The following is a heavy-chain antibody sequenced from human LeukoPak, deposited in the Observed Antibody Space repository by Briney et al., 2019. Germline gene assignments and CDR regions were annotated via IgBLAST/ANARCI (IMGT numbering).Heavy chain of an antibody. Sequence: ASVKVSCKASGYTFTSYGISWVRQAPGQGLEWMGWISAYNGNTNYAQKLQGRVTMTTDTSTSTAYMELRSLRSDDTAVYYCAKDRGGSGWYPYYYYYYGMDVWGQGTTVTVSS. D-gene: IGHD6-19*01. V-gene: IGHV1-18*01. J-gene: IGHJ6*02. CDR1: GYTFTSYG. CDR3: AKDRGGSGWYPYYYYYYGMDV. CDR2: ISAYNGNT.